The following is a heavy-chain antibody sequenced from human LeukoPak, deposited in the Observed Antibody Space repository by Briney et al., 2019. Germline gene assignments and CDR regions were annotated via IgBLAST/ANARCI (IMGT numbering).Heavy chain of an antibody. Sequence: GGSLRLSCAASGFTVSSNYMSWVRQAPGKGLEWVSVIYSGGSTYYADSVKGRFTISRDNSKNTLYLQMNSLRAEDTAVYYCAKDQASYYYDSSGSRSYYYMDVWGKGTTVTISS. V-gene: IGHV3-53*05. CDR3: AKDQASYYYDSSGSRSYYYMDV. CDR1: GFTVSSNY. J-gene: IGHJ6*03. CDR2: IYSGGST. D-gene: IGHD3-22*01.